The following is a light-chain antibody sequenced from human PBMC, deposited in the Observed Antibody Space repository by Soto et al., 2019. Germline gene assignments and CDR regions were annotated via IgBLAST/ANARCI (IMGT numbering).Light chain of an antibody. CDR3: IQTLQAPYS. CDR1: LSLRHHNGYNY. Sequence: DIVMTQSPLSLPVTPGEPASISCRSSLSLRHHNGYNYLDWYLQKPGQSPQVLIYLGSNRASGVPDRVSGSGSGTVFTLKISRVEAEDVGVYYCIQTLQAPYSFGQGTKLEIK. CDR2: LGS. V-gene: IGKV2-28*01. J-gene: IGKJ2*01.